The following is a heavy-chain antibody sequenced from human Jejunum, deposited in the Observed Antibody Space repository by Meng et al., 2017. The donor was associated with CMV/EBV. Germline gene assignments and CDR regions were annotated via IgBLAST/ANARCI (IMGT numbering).Heavy chain of an antibody. J-gene: IGHJ4*02. D-gene: IGHD6-19*01. CDR1: FTFSTYG. CDR2: IRYDGNNK. Sequence: FTFSTYGMHWVRLATGRGLEWVAFIRYDGNNKYYTDSVKGRFTISRDNSRSTLFLQMYSLGVEDTAVYYCAKDLGASGWFETFDSWGQGTLVTVSS. V-gene: IGHV3-30*02. CDR3: AKDLGASGWFETFDS.